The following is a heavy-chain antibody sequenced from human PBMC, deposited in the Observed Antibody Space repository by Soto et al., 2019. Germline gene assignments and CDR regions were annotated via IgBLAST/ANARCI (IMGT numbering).Heavy chain of an antibody. D-gene: IGHD1-7*01. J-gene: IGHJ4*02. CDR2: IWYDGRNK. V-gene: IGHV3-33*03. CDR1: GFTISTHG. CDR3: AAATTWNFHFPY. Sequence: QAQLVESGGGVVQPGTSLRLSCAASGFTISTHGMHWVRQAPGKWLEWLANIWYDGRNKFYEESVKGRFSISKDNSKNTLYLQMSSLRAEDTAVYYCAAATTWNFHFPYWGQGTQVTVSS.